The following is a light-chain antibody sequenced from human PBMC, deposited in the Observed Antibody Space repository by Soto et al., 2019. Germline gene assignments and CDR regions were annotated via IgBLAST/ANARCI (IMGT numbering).Light chain of an antibody. CDR3: ASRDDTLGGPV. J-gene: IGLJ3*02. Sequence: QSVLTQSPSASASLGASVKLTCTLSSGHSSYAIAWHQKQPGKGPRYLMDLNNDGSHTKGDGIPDRFSGSSSGADRYLIISSLQSEDEADYYCASRDDTLGGPVFGGGTKLTVL. CDR2: LNNDGSH. V-gene: IGLV4-69*01. CDR1: SGHSSYA.